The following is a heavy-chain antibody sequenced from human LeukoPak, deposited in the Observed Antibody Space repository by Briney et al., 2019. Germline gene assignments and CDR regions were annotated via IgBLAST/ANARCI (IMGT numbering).Heavy chain of an antibody. J-gene: IGHJ4*02. CDR3: TRITSGSRSDY. CDR1: GXTFSDHY. CDR2: IRNKANSYST. V-gene: IGHV3-72*01. Sequence: GGSLRLSCAASGXTFSDHYMDWVRQAPGKGLESVGRIRNKANSYSTEYAASVKGRFTISRDDSQNSLYLQMNSLKTEDTAVYYCTRITSGSRSDYWGQGTLVTVSS. D-gene: IGHD3-10*01.